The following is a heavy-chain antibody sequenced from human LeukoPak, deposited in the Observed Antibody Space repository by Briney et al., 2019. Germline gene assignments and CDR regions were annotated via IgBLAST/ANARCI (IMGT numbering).Heavy chain of an antibody. CDR2: IKQDGSEK. V-gene: IGHV3-7*01. CDR1: GFTFRSYW. CDR3: ARERTDFGSLRGDLDY. D-gene: IGHD1-26*01. J-gene: IGHJ4*02. Sequence: GGSLRLSCAASGFTFRSYWMTWVRQAPGKGLEWVANIKQDGSEKYYVDSVEGRFTISRDNAKNSLFLQMNSLRAEDTAVYYCARERTDFGSLRGDLDYWGQGTLVTVSS.